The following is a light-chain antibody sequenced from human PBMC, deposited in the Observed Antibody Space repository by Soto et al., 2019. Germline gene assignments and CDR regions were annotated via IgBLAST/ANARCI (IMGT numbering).Light chain of an antibody. CDR2: DVS. Sequence: QSALTQPASVSGSPGQSITISCTGTSSDVGGYNFVSWYQLHPGKAPKLMIYDVSNRPSGVSDRFSGSKSGNTASLTISGLQAEDEADYYCSSYTSSSTLEVFGVGTKVTVL. V-gene: IGLV2-14*01. CDR3: SSYTSSSTLEV. J-gene: IGLJ2*01. CDR1: SSDVGGYNF.